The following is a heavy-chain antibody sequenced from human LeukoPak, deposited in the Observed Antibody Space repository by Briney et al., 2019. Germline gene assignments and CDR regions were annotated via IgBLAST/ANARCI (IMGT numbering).Heavy chain of an antibody. CDR2: INPNSGGT. CDR3: ARSRGYYYDSSGYSDY. Sequence: ASVKVSCKASGYTFTGYYMHWVRQAPGQGLEWMGWINPNSGGTNYAQKFQGRVTMTRDTSISTAYMELSRLRSDDTAVYYCARSRGYYYDSSGYSDYWGQGTPVTVSS. V-gene: IGHV1-2*02. D-gene: IGHD3-22*01. CDR1: GYTFTGYY. J-gene: IGHJ4*02.